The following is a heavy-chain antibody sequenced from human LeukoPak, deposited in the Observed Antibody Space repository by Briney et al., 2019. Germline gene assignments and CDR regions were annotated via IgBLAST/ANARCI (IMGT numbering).Heavy chain of an antibody. Sequence: GGSLRLSCAPSGFTFENYGIQWVRQAPGKGLEWVSLISYDGTKKWYADSVKGRFTISRDNSKNTLYLQMNSLTAEDTAVYFCARDRGSFSSGTSYYDYWGQGTLVTVSS. D-gene: IGHD3-10*01. CDR3: ARDRGSFSSGTSYYDY. J-gene: IGHJ4*02. V-gene: IGHV3-33*01. CDR1: GFTFENYG. CDR2: ISYDGTKK.